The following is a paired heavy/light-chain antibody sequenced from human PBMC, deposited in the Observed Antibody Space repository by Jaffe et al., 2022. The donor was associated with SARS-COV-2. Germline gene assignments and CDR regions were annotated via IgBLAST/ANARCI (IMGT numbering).Heavy chain of an antibody. J-gene: IGHJ6*03. V-gene: IGHV4-61*01. CDR3: ARDVSGSNDYYYYMDV. CDR1: GGSVSSDTSY. Sequence: QVQLQESGPGLVKPAETLSLTCSVSGGSVSSDTSYWSWIRQPPGKGLQWIGYIYYSGSANYNPSLKSRVTISVDTSKNQVSLWLNSVTAADTAVYYCARDVSGSNDYYYYMDVWGKGTTVTVSS. CDR2: IYYSGSA. D-gene: IGHD3-10*01.
Light chain of an antibody. CDR3: QQSYSSPRT. CDR1: QSISNY. Sequence: DIQMTQSPSSLSASVGDRVTITCRASQSISNYLNWYQQKPGKAPKLLIYGASSLQSGVPSRFSGSGSETDFTLTIRDLQPEDFATYYCQQSYSSPRTFGPGTKVDI. J-gene: IGKJ3*01. V-gene: IGKV1-39*01. CDR2: GAS.